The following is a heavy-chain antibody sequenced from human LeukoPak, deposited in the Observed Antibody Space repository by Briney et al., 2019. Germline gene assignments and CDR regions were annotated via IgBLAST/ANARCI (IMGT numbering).Heavy chain of an antibody. CDR2: INPNSGGT. Sequence: ASVKVSCKASGYTFTGYYMHWVRQAPGQGLEWMGWINPNSGGTNYAQKFQGRVTMTRDTSISTAYMELSRLRSDDTAVYYCARESTSCYGSCFDYWGQGTLVTVSS. J-gene: IGHJ4*02. CDR1: GYTFTGYY. V-gene: IGHV1-2*02. D-gene: IGHD2-2*01. CDR3: ARESTSCYGSCFDY.